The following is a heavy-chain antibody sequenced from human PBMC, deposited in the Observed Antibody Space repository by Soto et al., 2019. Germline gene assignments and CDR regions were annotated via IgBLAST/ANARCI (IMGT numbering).Heavy chain of an antibody. CDR1: GYSFTSYW. CDR3: ARGSSTSAYYFDY. V-gene: IGHV5-51*01. Sequence: GASLKISCKGSGYSFTSYWIGWVRQMPGKGLEWMGIIYPGDSDTRYSPSFQGQVTISADKSISTAYLQWSSLKASDTAMYYCARGSSTSAYYFDYWGQGTLVTVSS. CDR2: IYPGDSDT. D-gene: IGHD2-2*01. J-gene: IGHJ4*02.